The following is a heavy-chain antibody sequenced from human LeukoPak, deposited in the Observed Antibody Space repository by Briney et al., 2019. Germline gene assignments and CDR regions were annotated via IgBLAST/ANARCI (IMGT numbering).Heavy chain of an antibody. D-gene: IGHD5-24*01. Sequence: GGSLRLSCAISGFSISDYGVNWVRRAPGKGLEWLSHSNSNGGVISYADSVKGRFTISRDTAKNSLYLQMSGLRAEDTAMYYCVRDADFYKGDYWGQGTLVTVSS. CDR1: GFSISDYG. CDR3: VRDADFYKGDY. CDR2: SNSNGGVI. V-gene: IGHV3-48*01. J-gene: IGHJ4*02.